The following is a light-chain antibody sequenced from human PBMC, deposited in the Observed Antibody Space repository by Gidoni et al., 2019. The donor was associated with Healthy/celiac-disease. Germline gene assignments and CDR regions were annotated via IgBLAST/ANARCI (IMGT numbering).Light chain of an antibody. Sequence: VFPHSPATLSLSPGERATLSCGASQSVSSYLAWYQQKPGQAPRLLIYDASNRATGIPARFSGSGSGTDFTLTISSLEPEDFAVYYCQQRSNWPSTFGGGTKVEIK. CDR1: QSVSSY. CDR3: QQRSNWPST. J-gene: IGKJ4*01. CDR2: DAS. V-gene: IGKV3-11*01.